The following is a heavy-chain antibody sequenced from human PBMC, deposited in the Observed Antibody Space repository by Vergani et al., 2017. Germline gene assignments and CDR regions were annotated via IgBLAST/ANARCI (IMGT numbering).Heavy chain of an antibody. D-gene: IGHD4-17*01. Sequence: QVQLQESGPGLVKPSETLSLTCAVSGYSISSGYYWGWIRQPPGKGLEWIGSIYHSGSTYYNPSLKSRVTISVDTSKNQFSLKLSSVTAADTAVYYCAREVPTTVTISYMDVWGKGTTVTVSS. J-gene: IGHJ6*03. V-gene: IGHV4-38-2*02. CDR2: IYHSGST. CDR3: AREVPTTVTISYMDV. CDR1: GYSISSGYY.